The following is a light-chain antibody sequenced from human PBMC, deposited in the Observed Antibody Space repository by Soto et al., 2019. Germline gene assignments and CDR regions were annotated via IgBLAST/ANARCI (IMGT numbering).Light chain of an antibody. CDR2: KAS. J-gene: IGKJ1*01. CDR1: QSISAW. Sequence: DIQMTQSPSTLSASVGDSVTINCRASQSISAWLAWYQQKPGKATSLLIYKASTLEIGVPSRFSGRGSGTEFPLSITRLQPDDFATYYCQQYNRYWTFGQGTKVDIK. V-gene: IGKV1-5*03. CDR3: QQYNRYWT.